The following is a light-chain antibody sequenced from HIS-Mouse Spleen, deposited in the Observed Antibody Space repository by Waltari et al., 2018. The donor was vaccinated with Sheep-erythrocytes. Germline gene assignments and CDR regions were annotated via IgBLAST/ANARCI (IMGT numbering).Light chain of an antibody. CDR2: DVS. CDR1: IRAVAGDYD. V-gene: IGLV2-11*01. Sequence: HSALTQPRSVSGSPGQSVTISRTRPIRAVAGDYDVSWYQQHPGKAPKLMIYDVSKRPSGVPDRFSGSKSGNTASLTISGLQAEDEADYYCCSYAGSYNHVFATGTKVTVL. J-gene: IGLJ1*01. CDR3: CSYAGSYNHV.